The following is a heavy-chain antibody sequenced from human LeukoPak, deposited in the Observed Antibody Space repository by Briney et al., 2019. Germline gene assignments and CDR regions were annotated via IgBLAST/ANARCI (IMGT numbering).Heavy chain of an antibody. D-gene: IGHD6-13*01. CDR1: GYTFTSYD. Sequence: ASVKVSCKASGYTFTSYDINWVRQAPGQGLEWMGWMNPNSGNTGYAQKFQGRVTMTRNTSISTAYMELSSLRSEDTAVYYCARGPLEQQLAYYYYMDVWGKGTTVTISS. J-gene: IGHJ6*03. CDR3: ARGPLEQQLAYYYYMDV. CDR2: MNPNSGNT. V-gene: IGHV1-8*02.